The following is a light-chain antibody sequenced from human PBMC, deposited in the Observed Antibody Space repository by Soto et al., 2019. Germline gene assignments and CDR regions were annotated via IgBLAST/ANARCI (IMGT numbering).Light chain of an antibody. CDR3: SSYTSGTTFV. CDR1: SSDVGGYNY. V-gene: IGLV2-14*01. Sequence: QSALTQPASVSGSPGQSITISCTGTSSDVGGYNYVSWYQQEPGKAPQLMIYDVSNRPSGVSNRFSGSKSGNTASLTISGLQAEDEADYYCSSYTSGTTFVFGTGTKLTVL. CDR2: DVS. J-gene: IGLJ1*01.